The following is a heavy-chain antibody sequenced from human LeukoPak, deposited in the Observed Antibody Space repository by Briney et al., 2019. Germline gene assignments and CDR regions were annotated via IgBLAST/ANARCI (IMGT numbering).Heavy chain of an antibody. Sequence: SETLSLTCTVSGGSISSSSYYWGWIRQPAGKGLEWIGRIYTSGSTNYNPSLKSRVTISVDTSKNQFSLKLSSVTAADTAVYYCARSPPFGFGELSLFDPWGQGTLVTVSS. CDR2: IYTSGST. V-gene: IGHV4-61*02. CDR1: GGSISSSSYY. CDR3: ARSPPFGFGELSLFDP. D-gene: IGHD3-10*01. J-gene: IGHJ5*02.